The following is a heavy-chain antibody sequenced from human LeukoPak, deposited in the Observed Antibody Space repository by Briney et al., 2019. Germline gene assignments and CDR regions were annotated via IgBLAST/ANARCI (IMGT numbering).Heavy chain of an antibody. Sequence: GGSLRLSCAASGFTFISYGMTWVRQAPGKGLEWVSGISGSDASTYYADSVRGRFTISRDHSKNTPYLKMNSLRAEDTALYYCASYYYGSSAYYPFFQYWGPGSLVTVSS. CDR2: ISGSDAST. D-gene: IGHD3-22*01. V-gene: IGHV3-23*01. CDR3: ASYYYGSSAYYPFFQY. CDR1: GFTFISYG. J-gene: IGHJ4*02.